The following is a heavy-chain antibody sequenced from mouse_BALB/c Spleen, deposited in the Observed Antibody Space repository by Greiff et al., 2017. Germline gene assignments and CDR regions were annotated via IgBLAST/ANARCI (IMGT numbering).Heavy chain of an antibody. J-gene: IGHJ4*01. CDR3: ARDSMITTPYAMDY. CDR1: GFSLTSYG. V-gene: IGHV2-4-1*01. Sequence: VKLMESGPGLVQPSQSLSITCTVSGFSLTSYGVHWVRQSPGKGLEWLGVIWSGGSTDYNAAFISRLSISKDNSKSQVFLKMNSLQTDDTARYYCARDSMITTPYAMDYWGQGTSVTVSS. CDR2: IWSGGST. D-gene: IGHD2-4*01.